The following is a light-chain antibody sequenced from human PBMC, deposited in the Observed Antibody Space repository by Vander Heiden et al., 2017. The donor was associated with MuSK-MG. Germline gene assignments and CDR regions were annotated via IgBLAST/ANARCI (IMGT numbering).Light chain of an antibody. CDR1: NIGSIS. J-gene: IGLJ2*01. V-gene: IGLV3-21*04. Sequence: SYVLTEPPSVSVAPGKTARITCGGNNIGSISVHWHQPKSGQAPVLVIYYNTDRPSGIPERFSGSNSGNTATLTISRVEAGDEADYYCQVWDSTNNHVVFGGGTKLTVV. CDR3: QVWDSTNNHVV. CDR2: YNT.